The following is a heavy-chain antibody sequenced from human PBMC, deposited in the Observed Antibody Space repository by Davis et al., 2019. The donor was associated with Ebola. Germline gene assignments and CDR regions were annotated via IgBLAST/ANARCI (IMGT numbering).Heavy chain of an antibody. D-gene: IGHD4-11*01. CDR3: ARGSLQYSHYYYGMDV. V-gene: IGHV4-34*01. CDR1: GGSFSGYY. Sequence: MPGGSLRLSCAVYGGSFSGYYWSWIRQPPGKGLEWIGEINHSGSTNYNPSLKSRVTISVDTSKNQFSLKLSSVTAADTAVYYCARGSLQYSHYYYGMDVWGQGTTVTVSS. J-gene: IGHJ6*02. CDR2: INHSGST.